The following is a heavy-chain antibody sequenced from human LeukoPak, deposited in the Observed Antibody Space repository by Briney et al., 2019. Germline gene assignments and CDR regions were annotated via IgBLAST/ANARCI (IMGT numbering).Heavy chain of an antibody. D-gene: IGHD6-19*01. CDR2: IYYSGRT. CDR1: GGSISSYY. V-gene: IGHV4-59*08. J-gene: IGHJ4*02. Sequence: SETLSLTCTVSGGSISSYYWSWIRQPPGKGLEWIGYIYYSGRTNYNPSLKSRVTISVDTSKNQFSLKLSSVTAADTAVYYCARQVAGTGFDYWGQGTLVTVSS. CDR3: ARQVAGTGFDY.